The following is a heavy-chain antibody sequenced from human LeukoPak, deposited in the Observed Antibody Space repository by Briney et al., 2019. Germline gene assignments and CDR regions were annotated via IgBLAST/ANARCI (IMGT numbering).Heavy chain of an antibody. Sequence: PSVTLSLTCTVSGGSISSYYWSWVRQPAGRGLEWIGRIYTSGSTNYNPSLKSRVTMSIDTSKNQFSLKLSSVTAADTAVYYCARSPNSSGYYYRAFDIWGQGTMVTVSS. D-gene: IGHD3-22*01. CDR3: ARSPNSSGYYYRAFDI. CDR1: GGSISSYY. CDR2: IYTSGST. V-gene: IGHV4-4*07. J-gene: IGHJ3*02.